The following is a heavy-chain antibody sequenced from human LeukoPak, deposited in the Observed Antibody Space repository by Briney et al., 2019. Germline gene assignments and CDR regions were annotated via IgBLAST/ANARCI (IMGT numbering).Heavy chain of an antibody. D-gene: IGHD2-21*02. CDR3: ASQRLAYCGGDCQDY. Sequence: GGSLRLSCAASGFTFSSYSMNWVRQAPGKGLEWVSSISSSSSYIYYADSVKGRFTISRDNAKNSLYLQMNSLRAVDTAVYYCASQRLAYCGGDCQDYWGQGTLVTVSS. CDR1: GFTFSSYS. J-gene: IGHJ4*02. CDR2: ISSSSSYI. V-gene: IGHV3-21*01.